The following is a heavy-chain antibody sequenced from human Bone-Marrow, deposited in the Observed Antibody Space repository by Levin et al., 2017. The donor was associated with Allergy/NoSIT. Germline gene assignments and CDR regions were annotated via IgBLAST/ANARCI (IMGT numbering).Heavy chain of an antibody. J-gene: IGHJ4*02. CDR2: ISYDGSNK. Sequence: GGSLRLSCAASGFTFSSYAMHWVRQAPGKGLEWVAVISYDGSNKYYADSVKGRFTISRDNSKNTLYLQMNSLRAEDTAVYYCARDWYSSSWYYFDYWGQGTLVTVSS. CDR1: GFTFSSYA. D-gene: IGHD6-13*01. V-gene: IGHV3-30-3*01. CDR3: ARDWYSSSWYYFDY.